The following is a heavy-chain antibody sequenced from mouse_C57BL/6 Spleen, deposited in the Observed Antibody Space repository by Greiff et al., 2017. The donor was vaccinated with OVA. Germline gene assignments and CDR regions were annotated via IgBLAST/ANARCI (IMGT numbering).Heavy chain of an antibody. J-gene: IGHJ4*01. Sequence: QVQLKQPGAELVKPGASVKLSCKASGYTFTSYWMHWVKQRPGQGLEWIGMIHPNSGSTNYNEKFKSKATLTVDKSSSTAYMQLSSLTSEDSAVYDCARGYYGSSYGAMDYWGQGTSVTVSS. V-gene: IGHV1-64*01. D-gene: IGHD1-1*01. CDR2: IHPNSGST. CDR1: GYTFTSYW. CDR3: ARGYYGSSYGAMDY.